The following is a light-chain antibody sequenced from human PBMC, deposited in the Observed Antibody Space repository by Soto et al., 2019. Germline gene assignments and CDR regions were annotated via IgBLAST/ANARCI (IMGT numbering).Light chain of an antibody. CDR1: QSVDNN. CDR3: QQFYTWPQT. Sequence: ETVLTQSPATLSVSPGXRATLSCRASQSVDNNLAWYQQKPGQAPRLLIYGASTRATGIPARFSGSGSGTDFTLTISSLQSEDFAVYFCQQFYTWPQTFGHGTKVDIK. CDR2: GAS. J-gene: IGKJ1*01. V-gene: IGKV3-15*01.